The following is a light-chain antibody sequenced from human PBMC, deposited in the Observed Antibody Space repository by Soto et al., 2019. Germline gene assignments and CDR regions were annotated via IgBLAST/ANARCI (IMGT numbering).Light chain of an antibody. CDR2: DAS. CDR1: QSVSSN. J-gene: IGKJ4*01. V-gene: IGKV3-11*01. CDR3: QQRSNWPPLT. Sequence: EIVMTQSPATLSVSPGERVTLSCRASQSVSSNLVWDRHKPGQAPRLLIYDASNRATGIPARFSGSGSGTDFTLTISSLEPEDFAVYDCQQRSNWPPLTFGGGTKVDIK.